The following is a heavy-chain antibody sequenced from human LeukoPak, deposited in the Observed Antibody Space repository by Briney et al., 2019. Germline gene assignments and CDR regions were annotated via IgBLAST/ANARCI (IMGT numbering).Heavy chain of an antibody. Sequence: PGGSLRLSCAASGFTFSSYAIHWVRQAPGKGLEWVALISYDGSTKYSTDSVKGRFTISRDNSKNTLYLQMNSLRPEDTAVYYCAGHFRAWHYFDYWGQGTLVTVSS. CDR3: AGHFRAWHYFDY. J-gene: IGHJ4*02. D-gene: IGHD3-3*02. V-gene: IGHV3-30*04. CDR2: ISYDGSTK. CDR1: GFTFSSYA.